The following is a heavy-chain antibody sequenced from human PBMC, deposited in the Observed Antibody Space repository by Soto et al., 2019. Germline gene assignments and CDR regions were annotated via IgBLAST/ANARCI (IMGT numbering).Heavy chain of an antibody. CDR3: ATLQVVVVAATLNGMDV. D-gene: IGHD2-15*01. Sequence: SLRLSCAASGFTFSSYSMNWVRQAPGKGLEWVSYISSSSSTIYYADSVKGRFTISRDNAKNSLYLQMNSLRDEDTAVYYCATLQVVVVAATLNGMDVWGQGTTVTVSS. CDR2: ISSSSSTI. CDR1: GFTFSSYS. V-gene: IGHV3-48*02. J-gene: IGHJ6*02.